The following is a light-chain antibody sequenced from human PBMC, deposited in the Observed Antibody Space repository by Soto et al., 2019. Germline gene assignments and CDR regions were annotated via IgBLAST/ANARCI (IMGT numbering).Light chain of an antibody. J-gene: IGKJ4*01. CDR2: DVS. V-gene: IGKV1-5*01. CDR3: QQYNSYLLT. Sequence: DIQMTQSPSTLSASVGERVTITCRASQSIGDSLAWYQQKPGKAPYLLISDVSSLERGVPSRFSGSGSGTEFTLTISSLQPDDFATYYCQQYNSYLLTFGGGTKVDIK. CDR1: QSIGDS.